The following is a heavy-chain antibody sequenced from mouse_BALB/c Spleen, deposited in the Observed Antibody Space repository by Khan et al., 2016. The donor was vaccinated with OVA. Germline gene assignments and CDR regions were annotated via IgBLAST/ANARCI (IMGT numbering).Heavy chain of an antibody. Sequence: VQLQQSGPGLVKPSQSLSLTYTVTGYSITSDYAWNWIRQFPGNKLEWMGYISYSGSTSYTPSLKSRISITRDTSKNQFFLQLNSVTTEDTATYYCTGGRTYWGQGTLVTVST. V-gene: IGHV3-2*02. CDR1: GYSITSDYA. J-gene: IGHJ3*01. CDR2: ISYSGST. D-gene: IGHD3-3*01. CDR3: TGGRTY.